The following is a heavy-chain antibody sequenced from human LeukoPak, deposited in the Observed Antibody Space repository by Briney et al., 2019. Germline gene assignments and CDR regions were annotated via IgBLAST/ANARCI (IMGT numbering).Heavy chain of an antibody. V-gene: IGHV1-69*05. CDR1: GDTFSSYT. J-gene: IGHJ4*02. Sequence: SVKVSCKAPGDTFSSYTVSWVRQAPGQGLEWMGGIIPIFGTANYAQKFQGRVTITTDESTSTAYMELSSLRSEDTAVYYCARIRRDSSSWSYYFDYWGQGTLVTVSS. CDR2: IIPIFGTA. CDR3: ARIRRDSSSWSYYFDY. D-gene: IGHD6-13*01.